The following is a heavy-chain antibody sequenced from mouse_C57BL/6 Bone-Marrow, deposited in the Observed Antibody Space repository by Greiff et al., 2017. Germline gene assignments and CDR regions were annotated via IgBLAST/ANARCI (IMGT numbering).Heavy chain of an antibody. J-gene: IGHJ2*01. V-gene: IGHV1-81*01. CDR2: IYPRSGNT. D-gene: IGHD3-1*01. CDR3: ARRVLAGFLFDY. CDR1: GYTFTSYG. Sequence: QVQLQESGAELARPGASVKLSCKASGYTFTSYGISWVKQRTGQGLEWIGEIYPRSGNTYYNEKLKGKATLTADKSSSTAYMGLRSLTSEDSAVYFCARRVLAGFLFDYWGQGTTLTVSS.